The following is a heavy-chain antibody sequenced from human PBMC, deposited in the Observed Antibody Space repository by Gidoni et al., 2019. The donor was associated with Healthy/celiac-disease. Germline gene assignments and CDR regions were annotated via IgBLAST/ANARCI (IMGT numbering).Heavy chain of an antibody. CDR1: GGSFSGYY. CDR3: ARRLSVFANRWFDP. D-gene: IGHD2-21*01. CDR2: INHSGST. J-gene: IGHJ5*02. V-gene: IGHV4-34*01. Sequence: QAQLQQWGAGLLQPSDTLSLTCAVYGGSFSGYYWSWIRQPPGKGMEWIGEINHSGSTNYNPSLKSRVTISVDTSKNQFSLKLSSVTAADTAGYYCARRLSVFANRWFDPWGQGTLVTVSS.